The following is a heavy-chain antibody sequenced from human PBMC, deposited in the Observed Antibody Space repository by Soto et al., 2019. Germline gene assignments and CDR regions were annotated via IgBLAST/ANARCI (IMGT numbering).Heavy chain of an antibody. D-gene: IGHD1-1*01. CDR2: INPNSGGT. Sequence: GPSVKVSCKASGYTFTGYYMHWVRQAPGQGLEWMGWINPNSGGTNYAQKFQGWVTMTRDTSISTAYMELSRLRSDDTAVYYCGRAPRLRSGSQLGGRTNYYGMGVWGRGSRVTVSS. CDR1: GYTFTGYY. CDR3: GRAPRLRSGSQLGGRTNYYGMGV. V-gene: IGHV1-2*04. J-gene: IGHJ6*02.